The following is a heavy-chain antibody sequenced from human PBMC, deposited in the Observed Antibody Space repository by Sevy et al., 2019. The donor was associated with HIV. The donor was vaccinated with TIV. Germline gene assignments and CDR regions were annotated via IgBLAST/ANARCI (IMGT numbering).Heavy chain of an antibody. V-gene: IGHV3-48*02. CDR3: ARDWSYYDFWSGYRADAFDI. Sequence: GGSLRLSCAASGFTFSSYSVNWVRQAPGKGLEWVSYISSSSSTIYYADSVKGRFTISRDNAKNSLYLQMNSLRDEDTAVYYCARDWSYYDFWSGYRADAFDIWGQGTMVTVSS. CDR2: ISSSSSTI. J-gene: IGHJ3*02. D-gene: IGHD3-3*01. CDR1: GFTFSSYS.